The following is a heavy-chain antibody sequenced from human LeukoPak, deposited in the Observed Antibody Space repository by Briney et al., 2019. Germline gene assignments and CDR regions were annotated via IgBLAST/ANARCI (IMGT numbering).Heavy chain of an antibody. CDR1: GFTVSSNY. J-gene: IGHJ4*02. CDR2: IYSGGST. CDR3: ARRAGAYSHPYDY. Sequence: GGSLRLSCAASGFTVSSNYMSWVRQAPGKGLEWVSVIYSGGSTYYADSVKGRFTISRDNYIQMNSLRAEDTAVYYCARRAGAYSHPYDYWGQGTLVTVSS. D-gene: IGHD4/OR15-4a*01. V-gene: IGHV3-53*01.